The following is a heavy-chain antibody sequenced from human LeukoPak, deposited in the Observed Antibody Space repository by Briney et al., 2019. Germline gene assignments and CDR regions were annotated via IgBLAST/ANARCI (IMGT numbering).Heavy chain of an antibody. CDR1: GFTFDYYG. CDR2: INWNGRST. Sequence: GGALRLSCAGSGFTFDYYGMSWVRQAPGKGLEGVTGINWNGRSTGYADSVKGRFTISRDNAKNSLYLQMNSLRAEDTALYHCARSSGNYYYYGMDVWGQGTTVTVSS. V-gene: IGHV3-20*01. CDR3: ARSSGNYYYYGMDV. J-gene: IGHJ6*02.